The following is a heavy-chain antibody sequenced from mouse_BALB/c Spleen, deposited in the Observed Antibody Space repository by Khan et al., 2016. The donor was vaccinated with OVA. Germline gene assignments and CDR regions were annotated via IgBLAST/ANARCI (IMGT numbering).Heavy chain of an antibody. J-gene: IGHJ4*01. D-gene: IGHD2-5*01. CDR1: GYSLSRYN. CDR3: ARSYYRNYGYYAMDY. V-gene: IGHV2-6-4*01. CDR2: IWGGGGT. Sequence: QVQPKESGPGLVAPSQSLSITCTVSGYSLSRYNIHWVRQPPGKGLEWLGMIWGGGGTDYNSTLKIRLSIINDNSKSQVFLKMNSLQTDDTAMYYCARSYYRNYGYYAMDYWGQGTSVTVSS.